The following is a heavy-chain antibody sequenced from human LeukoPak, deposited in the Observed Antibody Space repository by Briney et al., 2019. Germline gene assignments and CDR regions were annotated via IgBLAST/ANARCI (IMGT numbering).Heavy chain of an antibody. D-gene: IGHD7-27*01. CDR2: MSPNSGNT. J-gene: IGHJ4*02. V-gene: IGHV1-8*01. Sequence: ASVKVSCKASGYTFTSYDINWLRQATGQGPEWMGWMSPNSGNTGYAQKFQGRVTMTRRTSMSTDYMELSSLRSEDTAVYYCARGPPNWGYDYWGQGTLVTVSS. CDR3: ARGPPNWGYDY. CDR1: GYTFTSYD.